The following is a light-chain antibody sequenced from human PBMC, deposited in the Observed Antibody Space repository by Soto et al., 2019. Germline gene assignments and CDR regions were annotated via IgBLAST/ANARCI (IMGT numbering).Light chain of an antibody. CDR2: DVS. Sequence: QSVLTQPDSVSGSPGQSITISCTGTSSEVGGYNYVSWYQQHPGKAPKLMIYDVSNRPSGVSNRFSGSKSGNTASLTISGLQAEDEADYYCSSYTSSSTSDYVFGTGTKVTVL. V-gene: IGLV2-14*01. CDR3: SSYTSSSTSDYV. J-gene: IGLJ1*01. CDR1: SSEVGGYNY.